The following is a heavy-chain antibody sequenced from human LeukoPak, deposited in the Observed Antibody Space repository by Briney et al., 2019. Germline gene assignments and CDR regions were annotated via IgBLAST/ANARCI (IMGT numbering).Heavy chain of an antibody. V-gene: IGHV4-59*08. CDR2: IYYRGGT. J-gene: IGHJ4*02. CDR3: TRGRLIVAPGVYYFEY. Sequence: SETLSLTCTVSGGSSSDYYWSWIRQPPGKGLEWIGYIYYRGGTNYNPPLERRVTISGDTSKNEFSLKLTSVTAADTAVYYCTRGRLIVAPGVYYFEYWGQGTLVTVSS. D-gene: IGHD5-12*01. CDR1: GGSSSDYY.